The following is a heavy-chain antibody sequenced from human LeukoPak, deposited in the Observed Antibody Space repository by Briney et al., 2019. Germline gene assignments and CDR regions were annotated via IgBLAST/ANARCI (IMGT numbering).Heavy chain of an antibody. D-gene: IGHD3-9*01. CDR2: ISYDGSNK. CDR1: GFTFSSYG. V-gene: IGHV3-30*18. J-gene: IGHJ6*02. CDR3: VKDQVTDILTGYDYGMDV. Sequence: PGGSLRLSCAASGFTFSSYGMHWVRQAPGKGLEWVAVISYDGSNKYYADSVKGRFTISRDNSKNTLYLQMNSLRAEDTAVYYCVKDQVTDILTGYDYGMDVWGQGTTVTVSS.